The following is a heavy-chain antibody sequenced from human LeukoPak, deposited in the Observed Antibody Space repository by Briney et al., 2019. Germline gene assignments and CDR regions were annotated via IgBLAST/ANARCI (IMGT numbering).Heavy chain of an antibody. V-gene: IGHV3-21*06. CDR1: AFPFSSYA. D-gene: IGHD3-9*01. CDR2: ISSGSTYI. CDR3: ARELTYSDY. J-gene: IGHJ4*02. Sequence: GGSLRLSCAASAFPFSSYAMNWVRQAPGKGLEWVSSISSGSTYIYYTDSVKGRFTVSRDNAKNSLYLRMNSLRAEDTAVYYCARELTYSDYWGQGALVTVSS.